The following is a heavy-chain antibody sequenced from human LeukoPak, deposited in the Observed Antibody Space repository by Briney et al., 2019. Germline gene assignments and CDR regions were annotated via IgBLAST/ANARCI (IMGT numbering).Heavy chain of an antibody. Sequence: SETLSLTCTVSGGSISSYYWSWIRQPAGKGLEWIGYIYYSGSTNYNPSLKSRVTISVDTSKNQFSLKLSSVTAADTAVYYCARLYSSSWYVIDYWGRGTLVTVSS. V-gene: IGHV4-59*01. CDR1: GGSISSYY. D-gene: IGHD6-13*01. J-gene: IGHJ4*02. CDR2: IYYSGST. CDR3: ARLYSSSWYVIDY.